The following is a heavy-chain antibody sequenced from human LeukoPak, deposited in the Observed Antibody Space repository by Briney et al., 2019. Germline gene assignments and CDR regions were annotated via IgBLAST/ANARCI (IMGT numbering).Heavy chain of an antibody. D-gene: IGHD2-15*01. CDR1: GLTFSSYS. CDR3: SRDPPPSPPGNIVVVVAAAPRFNWFDP. V-gene: IGHV3-21*01. CDR2: ISSSSSYI. J-gene: IGHJ5*02. Sequence: GGSLRLSCAASGLTFSSYSMNWVRQAPGKGLEWVSSISSSSSYIYYADSVKGRFTISRDNAKNSLYLQMNSLRAEDTAVYYCSRDPPPSPPGNIVVVVAAAPRFNWFDPWGQGTLVTVSS.